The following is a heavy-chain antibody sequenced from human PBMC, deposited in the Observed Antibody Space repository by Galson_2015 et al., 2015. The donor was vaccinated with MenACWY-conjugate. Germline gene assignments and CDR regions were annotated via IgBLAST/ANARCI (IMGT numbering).Heavy chain of an antibody. Sequence: LSLTCAVSGDSISSSNWWSWVRQSPGKGLEWIGEVYHSGSTNYNPSVKSRVTISVDKSKNQFSLKLSAVTAADTAVYYCARDPIAVTGTFYDYWGQGTLVTVSS. CDR1: GDSISSSNW. CDR3: ARDPIAVTGTFYDY. J-gene: IGHJ4*02. CDR2: VYHSGST. V-gene: IGHV4-4*02. D-gene: IGHD6-19*01.